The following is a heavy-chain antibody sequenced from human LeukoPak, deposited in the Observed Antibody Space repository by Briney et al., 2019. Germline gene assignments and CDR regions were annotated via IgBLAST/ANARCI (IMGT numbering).Heavy chain of an antibody. Sequence: GGSLRLSCAASGFIVSSTYMSWVRQTPGKGLEWVSTFERGGHTAYADFVKGRFTISRDVSENTIYLQMNSLRVEDTAVYYCAKGDTDCTCPGYWGQGTLVTVSS. CDR3: AKGDTDCTCPGY. V-gene: IGHV3-53*01. CDR2: FERGGHT. J-gene: IGHJ4*02. D-gene: IGHD2-21*02. CDR1: GFIVSSTY.